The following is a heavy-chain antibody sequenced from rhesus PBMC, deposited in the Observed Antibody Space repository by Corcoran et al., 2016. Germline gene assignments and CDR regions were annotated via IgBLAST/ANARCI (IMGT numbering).Heavy chain of an antibody. CDR1: GFPFRAFG. CDR2: ISSDGSNK. CDR3: TRFDV. Sequence: EVQLVESGGGLVQPGGSLSLSCACPGFPFRAFGITWVRQAHGKGLEWVAVISSDGSNKYFADSVKDRFTISRDNSNNILYLQMNNLKLEDTAVYYCTRFDVWGPGVRVTVSS. V-gene: IGHV3-54*01. J-gene: IGHJ5-1*01.